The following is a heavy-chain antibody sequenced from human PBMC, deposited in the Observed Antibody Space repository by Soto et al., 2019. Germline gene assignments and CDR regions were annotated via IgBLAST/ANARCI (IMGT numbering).Heavy chain of an antibody. CDR3: TRGRIVVAGTGWLDP. J-gene: IGHJ5*02. Sequence: PSVKVSCKASGFTFTTYAMHWVRQAPGQRLEWMGWIDAGNGKTKYSQKLQGRVTMTSDTSASTAYMELSSLRSEDTAVYYCTRGRIVVAGTGWLDPWGQGTLVTVSS. V-gene: IGHV1-3*01. CDR1: GFTFTTYA. CDR2: IDAGNGKT. D-gene: IGHD6-19*01.